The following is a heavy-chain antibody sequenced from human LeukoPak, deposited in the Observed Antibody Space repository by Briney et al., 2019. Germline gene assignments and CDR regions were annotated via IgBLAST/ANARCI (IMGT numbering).Heavy chain of an antibody. D-gene: IGHD6-19*01. J-gene: IGHJ5*02. CDR1: GFTFSTYW. V-gene: IGHV3-7*01. CDR2: INQDGSGA. CDR3: ARERYTSGWKLGSVL. Sequence: SGGSLRLSCAASGFTFSTYWMSWVRQAPGKGLEWVANINQDGSGANYLDSVKGRCTISRDNAKNSLYLQMNSLRAEDTAVYYCARERYTSGWKLGSVLWGEGALGTVS.